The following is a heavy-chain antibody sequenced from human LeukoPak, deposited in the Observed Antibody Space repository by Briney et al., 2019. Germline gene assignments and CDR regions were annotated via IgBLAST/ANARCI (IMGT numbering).Heavy chain of an antibody. V-gene: IGHV1-69*05. CDR1: GGTFSSYA. CDR3: AKDLLDSSSPQGVDY. J-gene: IGHJ4*02. Sequence: SVKVSCKASGGTFSSYAISWVRQAPGQGLEWMGRIIPIFGTANYAQKFQGRVTITTDESTSTAYMELSSLRSEDTAVYYCAKDLLDSSSPQGVDYWGQRTLVTVSS. CDR2: IIPIFGTA. D-gene: IGHD6-6*01.